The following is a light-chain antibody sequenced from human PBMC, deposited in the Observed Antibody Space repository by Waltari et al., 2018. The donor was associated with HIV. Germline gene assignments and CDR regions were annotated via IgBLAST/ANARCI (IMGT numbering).Light chain of an antibody. CDR3: CSYAGSSTPHVV. Sequence: QSALTQPASVSGSPGQSITISCTGTSSDVGSYNLVSWYQQHPGKAPKLMIYEGSKRPSGVFNRFSGSKCGNTASRTIAGLQAEDEADYYCCSYAGSSTPHVVFGGGTKLTVL. J-gene: IGLJ2*01. V-gene: IGLV2-23*01. CDR2: EGS. CDR1: SSDVGSYNL.